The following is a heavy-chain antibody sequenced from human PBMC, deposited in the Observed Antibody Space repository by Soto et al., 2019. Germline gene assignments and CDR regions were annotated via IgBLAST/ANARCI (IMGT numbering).Heavy chain of an antibody. CDR1: GFTFSSYG. CDR2: IWYEGSNK. J-gene: IGHJ4*02. CDR3: ERGAVAGAFDY. D-gene: IGHD6-19*01. Sequence: QVQLVESGGGVVQHGRSLRLSCAASGFTFSSYGMHWVRQAPGTGLEWVAVIWYEGSNKYYADSVKGRFTISRDNSQNTRYLQMNSLSAEDTAVYSWERGAVAGAFDYWGQGTLGTFSS. V-gene: IGHV3-33*01.